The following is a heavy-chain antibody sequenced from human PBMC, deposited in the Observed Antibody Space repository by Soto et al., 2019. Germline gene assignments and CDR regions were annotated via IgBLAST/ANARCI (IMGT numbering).Heavy chain of an antibody. D-gene: IGHD3-22*01. J-gene: IGHJ4*02. CDR3: ARHGSHYDTGGYQ. CDR1: GGSITTYY. Sequence: SETLSLTCTVSGGSITTYYWSWIRQPPGKGLEWIGYIYYSGSTNYNPSLKSRITISVDTSKNQFSLKLSSVTAADTAVYYCARHGSHYDTGGYQWGQGTLVTVSS. V-gene: IGHV4-59*08. CDR2: IYYSGST.